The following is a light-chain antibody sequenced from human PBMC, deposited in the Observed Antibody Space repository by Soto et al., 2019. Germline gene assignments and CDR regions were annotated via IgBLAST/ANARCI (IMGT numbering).Light chain of an antibody. CDR2: DAS. Sequence: DIQMTQSPSTLSASVGDRVTITCRASQSISSWLAWYQQKPGEAPKLLIYDASSLESGGPSRFCGSGSGTEVTLTIRSLQSDEIATYYCQKYNRYAWTFGQGTKVEIK. CDR3: QKYNRYAWT. V-gene: IGKV1-5*01. J-gene: IGKJ1*01. CDR1: QSISSW.